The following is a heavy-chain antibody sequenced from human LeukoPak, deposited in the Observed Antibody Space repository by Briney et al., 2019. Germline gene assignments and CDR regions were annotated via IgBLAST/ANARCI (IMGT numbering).Heavy chain of an antibody. CDR1: GGSFSGYY. Sequence: SETLSLTCAVHGGSFSGYYWSWIRQPPGMGLEWIGEINHSGSTNYNPSLKSRVTISVDTSKHQFSLKLSSATAADTAVYYCARTYDGSGYYYAFDYWGQGTLVTVSS. CDR3: ARTYDGSGYYYAFDY. D-gene: IGHD3-22*01. V-gene: IGHV4-34*01. J-gene: IGHJ4*02. CDR2: INHSGST.